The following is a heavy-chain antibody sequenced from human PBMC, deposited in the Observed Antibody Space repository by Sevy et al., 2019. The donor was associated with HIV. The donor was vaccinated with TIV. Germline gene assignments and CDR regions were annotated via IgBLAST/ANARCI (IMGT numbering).Heavy chain of an antibody. J-gene: IGHJ5*02. CDR1: GYSISSGYY. CDR2: IYHSGST. Sequence: SETLSLTCAVSGYSISSGYYWGWIRQPPGKGLEWIGSIYHSGSTYYNPSLKSRVTISVDTSNNQFSLKLSSGTAADTAGYYCARQGATNWFDPWGQGTLVTVSS. V-gene: IGHV4-38-2*01. CDR3: ARQGATNWFDP.